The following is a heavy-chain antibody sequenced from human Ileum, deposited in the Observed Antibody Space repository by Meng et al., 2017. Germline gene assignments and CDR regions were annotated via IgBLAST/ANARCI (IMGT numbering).Heavy chain of an antibody. CDR1: GGAFRSSA. CDR2: IIPILNAS. Sequence: QVQLVQSGAEVNYPGSSVTVSCKASGGAFRSSAIGWLRQAPGRGLEWMGGIIPILNASTYAQNFKGRVTLSADMATTTVYMELSSLTSDDTAVYFCARDCSGGGCFDPWGQGTLVTVSS. V-gene: IGHV1-69*10. CDR3: ARDCSGGGCFDP. J-gene: IGHJ5*02. D-gene: IGHD2-15*01.